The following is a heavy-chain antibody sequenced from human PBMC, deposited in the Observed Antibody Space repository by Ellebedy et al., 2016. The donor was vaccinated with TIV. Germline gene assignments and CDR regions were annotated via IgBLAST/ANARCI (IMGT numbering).Heavy chain of an antibody. J-gene: IGHJ6*02. V-gene: IGHV3-23*01. Sequence: GESLKISCVASGFTFSSNGLSWVRQAPGKGLEWVSGISGSDGNTYHADSVKGRFIISRDHSKNTLFLQMNSLRDEDTAVYYCARESFWNGVIGDDFGMDVWGQGTTVTVSS. CDR1: GFTFSSNG. CDR3: ARESFWNGVIGDDFGMDV. D-gene: IGHD3-3*01. CDR2: ISGSDGNT.